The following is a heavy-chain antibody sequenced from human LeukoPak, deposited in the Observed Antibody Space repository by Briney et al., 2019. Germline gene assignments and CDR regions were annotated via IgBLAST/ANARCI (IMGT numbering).Heavy chain of an antibody. J-gene: IGHJ6*04. CDR1: GFTFDDYG. Sequence: TGGSLRLSCAASGFTFDDYGMNWVRQAPGKGLEWVSGINWNGDSTGYEDSVKGRFTISRDNAKNSLYLQMNSLRAEDTAVYYCAELGITMIGGVWGKGTTVTISS. CDR2: INWNGDST. V-gene: IGHV3-20*04. CDR3: AELGITMIGGV. D-gene: IGHD3-10*02.